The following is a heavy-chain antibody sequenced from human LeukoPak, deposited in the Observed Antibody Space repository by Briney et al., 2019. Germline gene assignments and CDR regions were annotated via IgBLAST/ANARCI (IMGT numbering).Heavy chain of an antibody. Sequence: GGSLRLSCAASGFTFSSYGMHWVRQAPGKGLDWVALISSDGSTKYYADSVKGRFTISRDNSKNTLYLQMNSLRAEDTAVYYCAKDPIATGILWFGELFGFDYWGQGTLVTVSS. J-gene: IGHJ4*02. CDR2: ISSDGSTK. V-gene: IGHV3-30*18. D-gene: IGHD3-10*01. CDR1: GFTFSSYG. CDR3: AKDPIATGILWFGELFGFDY.